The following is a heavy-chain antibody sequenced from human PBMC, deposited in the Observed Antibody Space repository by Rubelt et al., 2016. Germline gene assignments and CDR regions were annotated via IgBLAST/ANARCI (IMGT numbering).Heavy chain of an antibody. V-gene: IGHV3-74*01. CDR3: TRDRIQLGDC. Sequence: VQLVESGGGLVQPGGSLRLSCSVSGFSIDTYSMYLVRQAPGQGLMWVARISSDGSGTDYADSVKGRFTISRDKAKITVSRQMNSLRVEDTGVYYCTRDRIQLGDCWGQGTLVTVSS. CDR1: GFSIDTYS. D-gene: IGHD1-1*01. CDR2: ISSDGSGT. J-gene: IGHJ4*02.